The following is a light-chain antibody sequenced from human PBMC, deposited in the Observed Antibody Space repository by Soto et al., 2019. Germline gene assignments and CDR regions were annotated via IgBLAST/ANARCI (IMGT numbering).Light chain of an antibody. Sequence: DVVMTQSPLSLPVTLGQPASISCRSSQSLAYRDGNTYLSWFQQRPGQSPRRLIYRVSNRDSGVPDIFSGSGSGTDFTLKISRVEAEDVGVYYCMQGTHWPLTFGGGTRVEIK. CDR3: MQGTHWPLT. V-gene: IGKV2-30*01. J-gene: IGKJ4*01. CDR1: QSLAYRDGNTY. CDR2: RVS.